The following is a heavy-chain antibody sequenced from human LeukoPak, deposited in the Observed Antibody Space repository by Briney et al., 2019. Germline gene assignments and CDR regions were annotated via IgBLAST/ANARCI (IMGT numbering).Heavy chain of an antibody. D-gene: IGHD1-1*01. CDR2: INHSGST. Sequence: SETLSLTCAVYGGSFSGYYWSWIRQPPGKGLEWIGEINHSGSTNYNPSLKSRVTISVDTSKNQFSLKLSSVTAADTAVYYCARAPGWTTAARPFDLWGQGALVTVSS. CDR3: ARAPGWTTAARPFDL. CDR1: GGSFSGYY. V-gene: IGHV4-34*01. J-gene: IGHJ4*02.